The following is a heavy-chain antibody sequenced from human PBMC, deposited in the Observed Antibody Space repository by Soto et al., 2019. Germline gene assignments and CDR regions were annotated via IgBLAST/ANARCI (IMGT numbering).Heavy chain of an antibody. D-gene: IGHD5-18*01. CDR1: GFTFSSYG. CDR2: ISYDGSNK. J-gene: IGHJ6*02. Sequence: PGGSLRLSCAASGFTFSSYGMHWVRQAPGKGLEWVAVISYDGSNKYYADSVKGRFTISRDNSKNTLYLQMNSLRAEDTAVYYCAKGNKVQLWLISVYYYYGMDVWGQGTTVTVSS. CDR3: AKGNKVQLWLISVYYYYGMDV. V-gene: IGHV3-30*18.